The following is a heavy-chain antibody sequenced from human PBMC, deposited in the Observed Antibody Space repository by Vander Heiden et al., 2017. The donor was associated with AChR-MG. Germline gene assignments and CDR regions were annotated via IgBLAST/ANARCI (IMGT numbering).Heavy chain of an antibody. D-gene: IGHD2-15*01. Sequence: QVQLVESGGGLVKPGGSLRLSCAASGFTFSAYYMGWIRQAPGKGLEWVSYISSSGSTIYYADSVKGRFTISRDNAKNSLYLQMNSLIAEDTAVYYCARYIVVVVAAFRGEVWFDPWGQGTLVTVSS. CDR1: GFTFSAYY. V-gene: IGHV3-11*01. CDR3: ARYIVVVVAAFRGEVWFDP. CDR2: ISSSGSTI. J-gene: IGHJ5*02.